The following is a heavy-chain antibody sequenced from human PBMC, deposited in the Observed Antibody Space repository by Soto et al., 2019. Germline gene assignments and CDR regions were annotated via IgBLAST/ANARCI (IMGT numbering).Heavy chain of an antibody. Sequence: SETLSLTCTVSGGSISSSSYYWGWIRQPPGKGLEWIGSIYYSGSTYYNPSLKSRVTISVDTSKNQFSLKLSSVTAADTAVYYCARDRAAEGWSYMDVWGKGTTVTVSS. D-gene: IGHD6-13*01. J-gene: IGHJ6*03. CDR2: IYYSGST. CDR1: GGSISSSSYY. CDR3: ARDRAAEGWSYMDV. V-gene: IGHV4-39*02.